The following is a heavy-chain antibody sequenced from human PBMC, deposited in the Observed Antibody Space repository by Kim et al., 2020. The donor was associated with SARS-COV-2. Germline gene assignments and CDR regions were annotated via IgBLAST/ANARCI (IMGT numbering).Heavy chain of an antibody. D-gene: IGHD3-10*01. Sequence: GGSLRLSCAASGFTVSSNYMSWVRQAPGKGLEWVSVIYSGGSTYYADSVKGRFTISRHNSKNTLYLQMNSLRAEDTAVYYCARDLWFGEFISYGMDVWGQGTTVTVSS. J-gene: IGHJ6*02. CDR1: GFTVSSNY. V-gene: IGHV3-53*04. CDR3: ARDLWFGEFISYGMDV. CDR2: IYSGGST.